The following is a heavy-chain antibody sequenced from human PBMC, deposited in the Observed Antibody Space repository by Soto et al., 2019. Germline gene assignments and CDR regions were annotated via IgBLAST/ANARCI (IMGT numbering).Heavy chain of an antibody. CDR1: GFSFSSSW. CDR2: ISFDGTAT. J-gene: IGHJ3*02. CDR3: VRDRGLRGQPFDI. V-gene: IGHV3-74*03. Sequence: EVQLVESGGGLVQPGGSLRLSCAASGFSFSSSWMHWVRQAPGKGLVWVSRISFDGTATTSADAVKGRFIISRDNAKNTLFLQMHNLRAAETAMCFCVRDRGLRGQPFDIWGEGTFVSVSS. D-gene: IGHD3-10*01.